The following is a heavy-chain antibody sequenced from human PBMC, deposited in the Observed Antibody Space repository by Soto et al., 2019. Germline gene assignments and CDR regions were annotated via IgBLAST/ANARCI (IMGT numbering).Heavy chain of an antibody. Sequence: GGSLRLSCAASGFTFSSYAMSWVRQAPGKGLEWVSAISGGGGSTYSADSVKGRFPTSRDNPKTTLYLQMNSLRAEDTAVYYCAKDKKVGAIYYFDYWGQGTLVTVSS. CDR2: ISGGGGST. CDR3: AKDKKVGAIYYFDY. D-gene: IGHD1-26*01. CDR1: GFTFSSYA. J-gene: IGHJ4*02. V-gene: IGHV3-23*01.